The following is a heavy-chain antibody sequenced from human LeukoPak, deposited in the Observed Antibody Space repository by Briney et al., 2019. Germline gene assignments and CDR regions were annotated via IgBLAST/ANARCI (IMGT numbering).Heavy chain of an antibody. D-gene: IGHD2-2*02. V-gene: IGHV1-18*01. Sequence: ASVKVSCKASGYTFTSYGISWVRQAPGQGLEWMGWISAYNGNTNYAQKFQGRVTITADESTSTAYMELSSLRSEDTAVYYCARASKGYCSSTSCYTGYYYYYMDVWGKGTTVTVSS. CDR1: GYTFTSYG. J-gene: IGHJ6*03. CDR3: ARASKGYCSSTSCYTGYYYYYMDV. CDR2: ISAYNGNT.